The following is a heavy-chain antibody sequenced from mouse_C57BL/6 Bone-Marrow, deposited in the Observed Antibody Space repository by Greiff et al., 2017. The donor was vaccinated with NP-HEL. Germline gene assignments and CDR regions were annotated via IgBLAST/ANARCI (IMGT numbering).Heavy chain of an antibody. D-gene: IGHD2-4*01. V-gene: IGHV1-39*01. CDR3: ATHYDYDPLYAMDY. J-gene: IGHJ4*01. CDR1: GYSFTDYN. Sequence: VQLQQSGPELVKPGASVKISCKASGYSFTDYNMNWVKQSNGKSLEWIGVINPNYGTTSYNQKFKGKATLTVDQSSSTAYIQLNSLTSEDSAVYYCATHYDYDPLYAMDYWGQGTSVTVSS. CDR2: INPNYGTT.